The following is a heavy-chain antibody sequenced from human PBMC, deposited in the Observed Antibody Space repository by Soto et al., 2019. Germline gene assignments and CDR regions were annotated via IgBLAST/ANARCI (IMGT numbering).Heavy chain of an antibody. CDR3: ARTNSEAYYYYTLDV. CDR2: IFSNGEK. J-gene: IGHJ6*02. CDR1: GFSLSDRLG. Sequence: QVTLKESGPVLVKPTETLTLTCTVSGFSLSDRLGVSWIRQPPGKALEWLAHIFSNGEKSYNLSLKNRLTISKGTSKGQVVLTMTNMDPADTATYYCARTNSEAYYYYTLDVWGQGTTVTVSS. V-gene: IGHV2-26*01.